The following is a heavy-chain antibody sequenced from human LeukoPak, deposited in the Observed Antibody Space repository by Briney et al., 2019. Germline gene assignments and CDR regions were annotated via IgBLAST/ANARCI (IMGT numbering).Heavy chain of an antibody. V-gene: IGHV4-39*07. Sequence: SETLSLTCTVSGASISSSSYYWGWIRQPPGKGPEWIGSIHYSGSTYYNPSLTSRVTISVDTSKNQFSLELSSVTAADTAVYYCARDPIGGNGYNFDYWGQGTLVTVSS. D-gene: IGHD5-24*01. CDR1: GASISSSSYY. CDR3: ARDPIGGNGYNFDY. J-gene: IGHJ4*02. CDR2: IHYSGST.